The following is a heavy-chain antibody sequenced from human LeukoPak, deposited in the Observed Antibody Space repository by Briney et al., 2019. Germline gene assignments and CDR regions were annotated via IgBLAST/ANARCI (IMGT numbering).Heavy chain of an antibody. J-gene: IGHJ6*02. CDR1: GFTFSSYE. Sequence: GGSLRLSCAASGFTFSSYEMNWVRQAPGKGLEWVSYISSSCSPIYYADSVKGRFTISRDNAKNSLYLQMNSLRAEDTAGYYCARSGYSSGWSNYYYYGMDVWGQGTTVTVSS. CDR2: ISSSCSPI. V-gene: IGHV3-48*03. CDR3: ARSGYSSGWSNYYYYGMDV. D-gene: IGHD6-19*01.